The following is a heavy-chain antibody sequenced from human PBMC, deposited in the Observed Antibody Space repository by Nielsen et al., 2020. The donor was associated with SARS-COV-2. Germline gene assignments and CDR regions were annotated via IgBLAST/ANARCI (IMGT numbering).Heavy chain of an antibody. J-gene: IGHJ4*02. Sequence: ASVKVSCKASGYSFTNHGFSWVRQAPGQGLEWMGWISPYNDNTDYSEKVRGRVTMTTDTSTSTAYMELRGLRSDDTAVYYCARGRYYDTLSDFDYWGQGTLVTVSS. CDR1: GYSFTNHG. CDR3: ARGRYYDTLSDFDY. D-gene: IGHD3-9*01. CDR2: ISPYNDNT. V-gene: IGHV1-18*04.